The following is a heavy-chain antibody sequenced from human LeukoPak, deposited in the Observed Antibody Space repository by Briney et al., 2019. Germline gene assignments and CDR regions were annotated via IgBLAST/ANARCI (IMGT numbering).Heavy chain of an antibody. Sequence: PSETLSLTCTVSGGSISNYYWSWVRQPPGKELEWIGYIYYSGSTNYNPSLKSRVTISVDTSKNQFSLKLSSVTAADTALYYCARMKGISYFDYWGQGTLVTVSS. J-gene: IGHJ4*02. D-gene: IGHD3-10*01. CDR2: IYYSGST. CDR3: ARMKGISYFDY. V-gene: IGHV4-59*08. CDR1: GGSISNYY.